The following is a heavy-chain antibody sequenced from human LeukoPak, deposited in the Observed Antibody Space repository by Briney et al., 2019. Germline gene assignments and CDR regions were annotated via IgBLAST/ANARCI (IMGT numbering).Heavy chain of an antibody. V-gene: IGHV4-59*08. Sequence: NPSETLSLTRTVSGGSISSYYWSWIRQPPGKGLEWIGYIYYSGSTNYNPSLKSRVTISVDTSKNQFSLKLSSVTAADTAVYYCARRRGYCSGGSCHYYYYYMDVWGKGTTVTVSS. D-gene: IGHD2-15*01. CDR1: GGSISSYY. CDR3: ARRRGYCSGGSCHYYYYYMDV. CDR2: IYYSGST. J-gene: IGHJ6*03.